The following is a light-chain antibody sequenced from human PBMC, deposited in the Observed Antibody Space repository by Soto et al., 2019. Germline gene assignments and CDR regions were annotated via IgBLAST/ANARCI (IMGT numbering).Light chain of an antibody. CDR2: RAS. J-gene: IGKJ1*01. CDR1: QNINNW. CDR3: QQYSSDST. V-gene: IGKV1-5*03. Sequence: DIQMTQSPSTLSASVGDRVTITCRASQNINNWLAWYQQKPGKAPKLLIYRASSLENGVPSRFSGRESGTDFIFTITSLQPDDFATYYCQQYSSDSTFGQGTKVEIK.